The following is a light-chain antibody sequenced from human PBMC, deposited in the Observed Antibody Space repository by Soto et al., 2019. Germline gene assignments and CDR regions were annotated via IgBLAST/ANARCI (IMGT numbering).Light chain of an antibody. CDR2: GAS. J-gene: IGKJ1*01. Sequence: EIVMTQSPVTLSVSPWGRATLSCRASQSVSSNYLAWYQQKPGQAPRLLIYGASTRATGIPDRFSGSGSGTGFTLTISRLEPEDSAVYYCQQYGSSPTWTFGQGTKVDIK. CDR1: QSVSSNY. CDR3: QQYGSSPTWT. V-gene: IGKV3-20*01.